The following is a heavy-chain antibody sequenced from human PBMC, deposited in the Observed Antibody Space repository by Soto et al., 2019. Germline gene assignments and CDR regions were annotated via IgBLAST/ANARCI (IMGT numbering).Heavy chain of an antibody. J-gene: IGHJ6*02. CDR3: ARGKGYSSGWSPYGMDV. D-gene: IGHD6-19*01. CDR2: IYHSGST. CDR1: GGSISSSNW. Sequence: QVQLQESGPGLVKPSGTLSLTCAVSGGSISSSNWWSWVRQPPGKGRGWIGEIYHSGSTNYNPSLKSRVTISVDKSKNQFSLKLSSVTAADTAVYYCARGKGYSSGWSPYGMDVWGQGTTVTVSS. V-gene: IGHV4-4*02.